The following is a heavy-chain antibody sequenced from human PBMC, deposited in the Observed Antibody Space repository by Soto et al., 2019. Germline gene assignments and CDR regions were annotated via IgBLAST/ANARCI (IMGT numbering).Heavy chain of an antibody. J-gene: IGHJ4*02. Sequence: QVQLVQSGAEVKKPGSSVRVSCTASGDTFNFYTINWVRQAPEQGPQWMGRVIPMLGMLNYAKKFQGRVTMSADKSTSTVYMDLSRLRSEDTALYYCATNYGSGSEHFDNWGQGTLVTVSS. D-gene: IGHD3-10*01. CDR1: GDTFNFYT. V-gene: IGHV1-69*02. CDR3: ATNYGSGSEHFDN. CDR2: VIPMLGML.